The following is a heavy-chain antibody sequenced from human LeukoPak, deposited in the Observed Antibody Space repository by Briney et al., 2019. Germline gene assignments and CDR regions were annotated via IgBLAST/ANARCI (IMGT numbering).Heavy chain of an antibody. V-gene: IGHV4-4*07. CDR1: GGSISSYY. J-gene: IGHJ4*02. CDR2: IYTSGST. Sequence: PSETLSLTCAVSGGSISSYYWSWIRQPAGKGLEWIGRIYTSGSTNYNPSLKSRVTMSVDTSKNQFSLKLSSVTAADTAVYYCARTYYGDPPYYFDYWGQGTLVTVSS. D-gene: IGHD4-17*01. CDR3: ARTYYGDPPYYFDY.